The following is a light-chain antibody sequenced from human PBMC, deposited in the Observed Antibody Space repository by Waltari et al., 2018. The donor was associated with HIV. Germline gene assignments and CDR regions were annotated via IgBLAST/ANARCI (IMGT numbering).Light chain of an antibody. J-gene: IGKJ2*01. V-gene: IGKV3-15*01. CDR3: QQYHNWPPMYT. CDR1: QSVTSS. CDR2: GAS. Sequence: EIVVKRSPATRSVSAGARATLSCRGSQSVTSSLAWYQVKPGQAPRLLIYGASTRATGVPDRFSGSGSGTEFTLTISSLQSEDFAVYYCQQYHNWPPMYTFGQGTKLEIK.